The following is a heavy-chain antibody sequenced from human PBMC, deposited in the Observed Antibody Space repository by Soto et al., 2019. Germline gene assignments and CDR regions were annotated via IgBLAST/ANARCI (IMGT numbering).Heavy chain of an antibody. D-gene: IGHD3-9*01. J-gene: IGHJ5*02. CDR2: ISAYNGNT. CDR3: ARVFPYYDISMAPNWFDP. V-gene: IGHV1-18*01. CDR1: GYTFTSYG. Sequence: ASVKVSCKASGYTFTSYGISWVRQAPGQGLEWMGWISAYNGNTNYAQKLQGRVTMTTDTSTSAAYMELRSLRSDDTAVYYCARVFPYYDISMAPNWFDPWGQGTLVTVSS.